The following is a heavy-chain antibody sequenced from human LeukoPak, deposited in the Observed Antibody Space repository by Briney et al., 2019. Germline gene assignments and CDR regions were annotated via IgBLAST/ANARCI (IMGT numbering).Heavy chain of an antibody. CDR1: GFTFSSYT. Sequence: QPGRSLRLSCAASGFTFSSYTLHWVRQAPGKGLEWLAVITSDGTSKYYADSVKGRFTISRDNSKNTLHLQMDSLRAEDTAVYYCARPHYYTSGSYHYWGQGTLVTVSS. CDR3: ARPHYYTSGSYHY. D-gene: IGHD3-10*01. CDR2: ITSDGTSK. J-gene: IGHJ4*02. V-gene: IGHV3-30-3*01.